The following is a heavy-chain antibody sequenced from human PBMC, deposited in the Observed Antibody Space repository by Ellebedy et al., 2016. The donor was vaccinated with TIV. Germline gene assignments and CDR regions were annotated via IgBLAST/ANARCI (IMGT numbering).Heavy chain of an antibody. CDR1: GGSISSYY. CDR2: IYYSGST. D-gene: IGHD1-26*01. Sequence: MPGGSLRLSCTVSGGSISSYYWSWIRQPPGKGLEWIGYIYYSGSTNYNPSLKSRVTISVDTSKNQFSLKLSSVTAADTAVYYCARDVGAIDYYYYCGMDVWGQGTTVTVSS. CDR3: ARDVGAIDYYYYCGMDV. J-gene: IGHJ6*02. V-gene: IGHV4-59*01.